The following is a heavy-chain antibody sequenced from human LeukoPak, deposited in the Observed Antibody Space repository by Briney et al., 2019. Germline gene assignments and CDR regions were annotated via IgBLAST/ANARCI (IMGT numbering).Heavy chain of an antibody. J-gene: IGHJ4*02. CDR2: ISSSGEFT. D-gene: IGHD3-22*01. V-gene: IGHV3-23*01. Sequence: PGGSLRLSCAASGFTFHNFAMSWVRQAPGKGLEWVSSISSSGEFTFYADSVKGRFTIFRDNSRYTLYLQKNSLRAEDAAMYYCVKDRPNYYESNGDYYKRDGDFWGQGTLVTVSA. CDR3: VKDRPNYYESNGDYYKRDGDF. CDR1: GFTFHNFA.